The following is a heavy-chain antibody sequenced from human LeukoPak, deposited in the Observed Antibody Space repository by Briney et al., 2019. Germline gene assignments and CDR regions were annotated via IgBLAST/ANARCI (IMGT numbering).Heavy chain of an antibody. J-gene: IGHJ4*02. Sequence: GGSLRLSCAASGFTFSSYAMSWVRQAPGKGLEWVSAISGSGGSTYYADSVKGRFTISRDNSKNTLYLQMNSLRAEDTAVYYCAKQVHLHYCYDSSGYYPFDYWGQGTLVTVSS. CDR2: ISGSGGST. V-gene: IGHV3-23*01. CDR1: GFTFSSYA. CDR3: AKQVHLHYCYDSSGYYPFDY. D-gene: IGHD3-22*01.